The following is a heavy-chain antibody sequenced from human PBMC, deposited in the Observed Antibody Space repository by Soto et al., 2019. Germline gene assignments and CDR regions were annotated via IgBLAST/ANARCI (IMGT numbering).Heavy chain of an antibody. CDR1: GYTFTSYG. Sequence: RASVKVSCKASGYTFTSYGISWVRQAPGQGLEWMGWISAYNGNTNYAQKLQGRVTMTTDTSTSTAYMELRSLRSDDTAVYYCARDHVRYCSGGSCYPGADYGMDVWGQGTTVTVSS. D-gene: IGHD2-15*01. V-gene: IGHV1-18*04. CDR3: ARDHVRYCSGGSCYPGADYGMDV. CDR2: ISAYNGNT. J-gene: IGHJ6*02.